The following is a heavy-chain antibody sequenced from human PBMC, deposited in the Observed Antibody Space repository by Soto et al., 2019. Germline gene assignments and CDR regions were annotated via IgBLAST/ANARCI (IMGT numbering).Heavy chain of an antibody. CDR3: AREGPAPYYYYGMDV. V-gene: IGHV1-18*01. CDR1: GYSFTTYG. J-gene: IGHJ6*02. Sequence: QVQLVQSRGEVKKPGASVKVSCKTSGYSFTTYGISWVRQAPGQGLEWMGWISGYNGNTNYAQKLQGRVTMTTDTYTSTAYMDLRSLRSDDTAVYYCAREGPAPYYYYGMDVWGQGSTVTVSS. CDR2: ISGYNGNT.